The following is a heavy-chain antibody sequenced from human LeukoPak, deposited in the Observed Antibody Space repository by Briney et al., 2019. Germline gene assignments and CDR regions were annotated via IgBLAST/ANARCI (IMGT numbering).Heavy chain of an antibody. CDR3: ARPLTTVTTSRGGNAFDI. D-gene: IGHD4-11*01. Sequence: ASVKVSCKASGYTFASYYMHWVRQAPGQGLEWMGIINPSGGSTSYAQKFQGRVTMTRDTSTSTVYMELSSLRSEDTAVYYCARPLTTVTTSRGGNAFDIWGQGTMVTVSS. V-gene: IGHV1-46*01. CDR1: GYTFASYY. J-gene: IGHJ3*02. CDR2: INPSGGST.